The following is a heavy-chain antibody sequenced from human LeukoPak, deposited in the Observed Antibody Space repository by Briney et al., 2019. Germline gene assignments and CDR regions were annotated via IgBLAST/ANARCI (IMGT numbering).Heavy chain of an antibody. D-gene: IGHD3-22*01. CDR1: GFTFSDYY. CDR3: AKDLLDYYDSTDY. CDR2: ISSSGSTI. V-gene: IGHV3-11*04. Sequence: PGGSLRLSCAASGFTFSDYYMSWIRQAPGKGLEWVSYISSSGSTIYYADSVKGRFTISRDNAKNSLYLQMNSLRAEDTAVYYCAKDLLDYYDSTDYWGQGTLVTVSS. J-gene: IGHJ4*02.